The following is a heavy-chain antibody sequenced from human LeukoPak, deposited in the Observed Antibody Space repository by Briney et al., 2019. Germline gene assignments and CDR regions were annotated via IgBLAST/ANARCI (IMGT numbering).Heavy chain of an antibody. CDR1: GGSISSSNYY. V-gene: IGHV4-39*01. CDR2: VYYSGST. CDR3: ATSYGGHGNVFDY. J-gene: IGHJ4*02. Sequence: PSETLSLTRTVSGGSISSSNYYWGWIRQPPGKGLEWIGNVYYSGSTFYNPSLKSRVTISVDTSKNQFSLKLGSVTAADTAVYYCATSYGGHGNVFDYWGQGTLVTVSS. D-gene: IGHD4-23*01.